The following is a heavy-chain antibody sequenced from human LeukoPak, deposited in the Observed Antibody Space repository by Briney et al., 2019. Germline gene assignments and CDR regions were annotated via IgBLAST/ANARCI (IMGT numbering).Heavy chain of an antibody. CDR3: ARVTMVRGVIRDAFDI. V-gene: IGHV4-39*07. D-gene: IGHD3-10*01. CDR2: IYYSGST. CDR1: GASISSSNYY. Sequence: SETLSLTCTVSGASISSSNYYWGWIRQPPGKGLEWSASIYYSGSTYYNPSLKSRVTISVDKSKNQFSLKLSSVTAADTAVYYCARVTMVRGVIRDAFDIWGQGTMVTVSS. J-gene: IGHJ3*02.